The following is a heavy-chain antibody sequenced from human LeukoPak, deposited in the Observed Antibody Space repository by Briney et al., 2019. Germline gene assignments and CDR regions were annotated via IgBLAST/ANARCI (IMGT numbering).Heavy chain of an antibody. J-gene: IGHJ6*03. D-gene: IGHD2-2*01. CDR3: ARADIVVVPAALREDYMDV. Sequence: ASVKVSCKASGYTFTSYGISWVRQAPGQGLEWMGWISAYNGNTNYAQKLQGRVTMTTDRSTSTAYMELRSLRSDDTAVYYCARADIVVVPAALREDYMDVWGKGTTVTVSS. CDR1: GYTFTSYG. V-gene: IGHV1-18*01. CDR2: ISAYNGNT.